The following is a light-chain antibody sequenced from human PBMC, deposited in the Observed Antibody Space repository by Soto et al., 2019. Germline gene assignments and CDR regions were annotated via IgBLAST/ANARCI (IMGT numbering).Light chain of an antibody. CDR2: DVN. CDR3: SSYTTSTTRV. J-gene: IGLJ2*01. CDR1: SSDVGVYDF. Sequence: QSALTQPASVSGSPGQSITISCAGTSSDVGVYDFVSWYQQHPGKAPKLLIYDVNNRPAGISNRFSGSKSGNTASLTISGLQAEDEADYYFSSYTTSTTRVFGGGTKVTVL. V-gene: IGLV2-14*03.